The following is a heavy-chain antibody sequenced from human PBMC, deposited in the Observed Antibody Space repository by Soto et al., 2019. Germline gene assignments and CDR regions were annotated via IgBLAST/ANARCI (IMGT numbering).Heavy chain of an antibody. CDR3: STYDYISGNFRVSWAY. Sequence: EVQLVESGGGLVHPGGSLRLSCTASGFPFSDSWMGWVRQAPGKGLEWVSRILSITDGGRTDHAEPVTGRFTISRDDSRNTVFLQMNSLKTEDTGVYYCSTYDYISGNFRVSWAYWGLGTQVIVSS. CDR2: ILSITDGGRT. CDR1: GFPFSDSW. J-gene: IGHJ4*02. D-gene: IGHD3-16*02. V-gene: IGHV3-15*01.